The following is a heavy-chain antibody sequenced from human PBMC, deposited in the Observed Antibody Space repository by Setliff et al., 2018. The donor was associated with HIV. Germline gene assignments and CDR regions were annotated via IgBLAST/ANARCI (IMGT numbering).Heavy chain of an antibody. V-gene: IGHV1-2*02. Sequence: RASVKVSCKASGYTFTGYYMHWVRQAPGQGLEWMGWINPNNGGTNYAQKFQGRVTMTRDTSISTAYMELSRLRSDDTAVYYCARDYYDSSGYIFFPRLPDYWGQGTLVTVSS. CDR1: GYTFTGYY. CDR3: ARDYYDSSGYIFFPRLPDY. D-gene: IGHD3-22*01. J-gene: IGHJ4*02. CDR2: INPNNGGT.